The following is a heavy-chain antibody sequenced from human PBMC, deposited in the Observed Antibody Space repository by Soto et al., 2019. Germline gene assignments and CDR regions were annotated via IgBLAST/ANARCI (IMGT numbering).Heavy chain of an antibody. CDR1: GGSISSSSYY. V-gene: IGHV4-39*01. CDR3: ARNGASIAAAQGWFDP. J-gene: IGHJ5*02. Sequence: PSETLSLTCTASGGSISSSSYYWGWIRQPPGKGLEWIGSIYYSGSTYYNPSLKSRVTISVDTSKNQFSLKLSSVTAADTAVYYCARNGASIAAAQGWFDPWGQGTLVTVSS. D-gene: IGHD6-13*01. CDR2: IYYSGST.